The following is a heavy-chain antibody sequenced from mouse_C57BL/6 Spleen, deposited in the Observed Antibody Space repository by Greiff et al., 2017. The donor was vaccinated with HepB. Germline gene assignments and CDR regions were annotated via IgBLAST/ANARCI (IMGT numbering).Heavy chain of an antibody. CDR2: INPNNGGT. Sequence: VQLQQSGPELVKPGASVKMSCKASGYTFTDYNMHWVKQSHGKSLEWIGYINPNNGGTSYNQKFKGKATLTVNKSSSTAYMELRSLTSEDSAVYYCARRLTTVVRDYYAMDYWGQGTSVTVSS. CDR3: ARRLTTVVRDYYAMDY. V-gene: IGHV1-22*01. D-gene: IGHD1-1*01. CDR1: GYTFTDYN. J-gene: IGHJ4*01.